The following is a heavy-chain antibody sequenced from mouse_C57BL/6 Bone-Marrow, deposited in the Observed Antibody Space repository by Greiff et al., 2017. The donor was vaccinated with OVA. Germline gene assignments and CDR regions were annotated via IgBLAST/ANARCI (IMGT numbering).Heavy chain of an antibody. CDR1: GFNIKDYY. CDR2: IDPEDGET. V-gene: IGHV14-2*01. Sequence: EVMLVESGAELVKPGASVKLSCTASGFNIKDYYMHWVKQRTEQGLEWIGRIDPEDGETKYAPKFQGKATITADTSSNTAYLQLSSLTSEDTAVYYCASPHYYGSSYVLYYAMDYWGQGTSVTVSS. J-gene: IGHJ4*01. CDR3: ASPHYYGSSYVLYYAMDY. D-gene: IGHD1-1*01.